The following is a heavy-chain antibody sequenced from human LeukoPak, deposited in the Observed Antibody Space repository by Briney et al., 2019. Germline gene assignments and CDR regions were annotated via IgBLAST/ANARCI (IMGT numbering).Heavy chain of an antibody. CDR2: INHSGST. CDR3: ARSHSSSSEVSLGY. CDR1: GGSFSDYF. D-gene: IGHD6-6*01. V-gene: IGHV4-34*01. J-gene: IGHJ4*02. Sequence: SETLSLTCAIYGGSFSDYFWGWIRQPPGKGLEWIGEINHSGSTNYSPSLKSRVTISVDTSKNQFSLKLSSVTAADTAVYFCARSHSSSSEVSLGYWGQGTLVTVSS.